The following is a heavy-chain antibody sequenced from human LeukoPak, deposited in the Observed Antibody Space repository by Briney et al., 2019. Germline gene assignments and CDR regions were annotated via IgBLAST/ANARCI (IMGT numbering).Heavy chain of an antibody. V-gene: IGHV4-59*08. CDR1: GGSISSYY. CDR3: ARHPRKAVAPN. J-gene: IGHJ4*02. D-gene: IGHD5-12*01. Sequence: PSETLSLTCTVSGGSISSYYWSWIRQPPGKGLEWIGYTYYSGSTNYNPSLKSRVTISVDTSKNQFSLKLSSVTAADTAVYYCARHPRKAVAPNWGQGTLVTVSS. CDR2: TYYSGST.